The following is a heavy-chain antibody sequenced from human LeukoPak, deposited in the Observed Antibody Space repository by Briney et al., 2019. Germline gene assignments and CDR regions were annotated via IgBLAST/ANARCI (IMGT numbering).Heavy chain of an antibody. D-gene: IGHD4-11*01. CDR2: IWSDGSEK. CDR1: GFMFDSFG. Sequence: GGSLRLSCVASGFMFDSFGMHWVRQAPGKGLEWVAIIWSDGSEKYYADSVKGRFTISRDNTNNTLYLQMNSLRAEDTAVYYCARNTNHYSLDIWGQGTMVTVSS. J-gene: IGHJ3*02. CDR3: ARNTNHYSLDI. V-gene: IGHV3-33*01.